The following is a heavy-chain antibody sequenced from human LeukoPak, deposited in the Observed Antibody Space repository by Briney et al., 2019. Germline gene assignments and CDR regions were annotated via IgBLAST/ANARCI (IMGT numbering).Heavy chain of an antibody. CDR1: GFTFSSYY. V-gene: IGHV3-21*01. D-gene: IGHD6-13*01. Sequence: GGSLRLSCAASGFTFSSYYMSWVRQAPGKGLEWVSSISSSSSYIYYADSVKGRFTISRDNAKNSLYLQMNSLRAEDTAVYYCARDRYSSSWRPYDYWGQGTLVTVSS. J-gene: IGHJ4*02. CDR3: ARDRYSSSWRPYDY. CDR2: ISSSSSYI.